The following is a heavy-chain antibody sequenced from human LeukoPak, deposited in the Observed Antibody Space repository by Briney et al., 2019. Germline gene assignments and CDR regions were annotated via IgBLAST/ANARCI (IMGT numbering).Heavy chain of an antibody. V-gene: IGHV1-8*01. CDR1: GYTFTSYD. J-gene: IGHJ6*03. Sequence: ASVKVSCKASGYTFTSYDINWVRQATGQGLEWMGWMNPNSGNTGYAQKFQGRVTMTRNTSISTAYMELSSLRSEDTAVYYCARGGVRGTYYYYYCMDVWGKGTTVTISS. CDR2: MNPNSGNT. CDR3: ARGGVRGTYYYYYCMDV. D-gene: IGHD3-10*01.